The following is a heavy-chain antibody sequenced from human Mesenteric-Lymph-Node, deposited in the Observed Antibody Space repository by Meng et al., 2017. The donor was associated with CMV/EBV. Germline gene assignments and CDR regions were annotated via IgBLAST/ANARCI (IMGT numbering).Heavy chain of an antibody. J-gene: IGHJ4*02. Sequence: GESLKISCAASGFTFSSYWMHWVRQAPGKGLVWVSRINSDGSSTSYADSVKGRFTISRDNAKNSLYLQMNSLRAEDTAFYYCARDSSGFDYWGQGTLVTVSS. D-gene: IGHD3-10*01. CDR3: ARDSSGFDY. CDR1: GFTFSSYW. CDR2: INSDGSST. V-gene: IGHV3-74*01.